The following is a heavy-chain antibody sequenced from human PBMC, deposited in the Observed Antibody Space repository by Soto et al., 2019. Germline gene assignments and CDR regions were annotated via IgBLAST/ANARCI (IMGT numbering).Heavy chain of an antibody. CDR1: GGTFSSYT. Sequence: QVQLVQSGAEVKKPGSSVKVSCKASGGTFSSYTISWVRQAPGQGLEWMGRIIPILGIANYAQKFQGRVTITADKSTSTAYMELRSLRSEDMAVYYCARSWPVPAVSGTQWGQGTLVIVSS. V-gene: IGHV1-69*02. CDR2: IIPILGIA. D-gene: IGHD2-2*01. J-gene: IGHJ4*02. CDR3: ARSWPVPAVSGTQ.